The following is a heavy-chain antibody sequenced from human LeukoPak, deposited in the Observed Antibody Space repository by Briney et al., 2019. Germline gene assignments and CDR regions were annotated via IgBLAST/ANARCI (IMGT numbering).Heavy chain of an antibody. D-gene: IGHD6-19*01. CDR2: ISAYNGNT. CDR3: ARVGSGWYLGVYYYYYMDV. CDR1: GYTFTSYG. J-gene: IGHJ6*03. V-gene: IGHV1-18*04. Sequence: GASVKVSCKASGYTFTSYGISWVRQAPGQGLEWMGWISAYNGNTNYAQKLQGRVTMTTDTSTSTAYMELRSLSSDDTAVYYCARVGSGWYLGVYYYYYMDVWGKGTTVTVSS.